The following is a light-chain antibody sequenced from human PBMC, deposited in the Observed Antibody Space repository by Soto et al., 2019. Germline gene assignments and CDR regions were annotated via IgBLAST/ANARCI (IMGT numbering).Light chain of an antibody. V-gene: IGKV1-5*01. J-gene: IGKJ1*01. CDR3: QHYNSYSRT. CDR1: QSVKSY. Sequence: DIQMTQSPSTLSASVGDRFTITCLASQSVKSYLAWYRQKPGKAPNLLIYDASNLQSGVPSRFRGSGSGTEFTLTISNLQPDDFETYYCQHYNSYSRTFGQGTKVDIK. CDR2: DAS.